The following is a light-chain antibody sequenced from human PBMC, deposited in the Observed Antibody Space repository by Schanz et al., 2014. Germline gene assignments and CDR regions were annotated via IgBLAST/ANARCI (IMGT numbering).Light chain of an antibody. CDR3: TSYTSSTTWV. J-gene: IGLJ3*02. Sequence: QSALTQPASVSGSPGQSITISCTGTSSDVGGHDYVSWYQHHPGKAPKVMIYQVTKRPSGVPDRFSGSKSGNTASLTVSGLQAEDEGDYYCTSYTSSTTWVFGGGTKLTVL. V-gene: IGLV2-14*01. CDR2: QVT. CDR1: SSDVGGHDY.